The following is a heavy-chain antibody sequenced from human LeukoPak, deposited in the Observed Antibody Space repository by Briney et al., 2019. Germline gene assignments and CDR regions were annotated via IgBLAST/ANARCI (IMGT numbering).Heavy chain of an antibody. Sequence: GGSLRLSCAASRFTFSSYGMHWVRQAPGKGLEWVAVISDDGSNKYYADSVKGRFTISRDNSKNTLYLQMNSLRAEDTAVYYCAKDRRVLRFLEWLMDVWGQGTTVTVSS. J-gene: IGHJ6*02. CDR2: ISDDGSNK. D-gene: IGHD3-3*01. CDR1: RFTFSSYG. V-gene: IGHV3-30*18. CDR3: AKDRRVLRFLEWLMDV.